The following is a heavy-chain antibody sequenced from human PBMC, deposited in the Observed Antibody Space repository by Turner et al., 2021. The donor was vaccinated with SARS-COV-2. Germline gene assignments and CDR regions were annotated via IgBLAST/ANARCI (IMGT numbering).Heavy chain of an antibody. CDR3: ARERGYSYGPYYYGMDV. CDR1: GFTFSNYS. CDR2: SSSSSSTI. Sequence: EVQLVESGGVLVQPEGSLRLSCAASGFTFSNYSMNWFRQAPGKGLEWVSYSSSSSSTIYYADSVKGRFTISRDNAKNSLYLQMNSLRAEDTAVYYCARERGYSYGPYYYGMDVWGQGTTVTVSS. D-gene: IGHD5-18*01. J-gene: IGHJ6*02. V-gene: IGHV3-48*01.